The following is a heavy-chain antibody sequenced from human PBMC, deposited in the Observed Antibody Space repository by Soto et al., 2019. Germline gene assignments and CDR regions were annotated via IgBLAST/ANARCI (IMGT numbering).Heavy chain of an antibody. J-gene: IGHJ4*02. D-gene: IGHD3-22*01. Sequence: XGSLRLSCAASGFTFSSYGMHWVRQAPGKGLDWVAVIWYDGSNKYYADSVKGRFTISRDNSKNTLYLQMKSLRAEDTAVYYSARDGRYDSGDYFDDWGQGTLVTVSS. CDR3: ARDGRYDSGDYFDD. CDR2: IWYDGSNK. V-gene: IGHV3-33*01. CDR1: GFTFSSYG.